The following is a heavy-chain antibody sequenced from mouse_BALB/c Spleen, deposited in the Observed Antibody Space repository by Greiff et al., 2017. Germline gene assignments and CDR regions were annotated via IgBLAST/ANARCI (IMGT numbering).Heavy chain of an antibody. CDR3: ARDPKFNWAAY. V-gene: IGHV2-9*02. CDR1: GFSLTSYG. D-gene: IGHD4-1*01. J-gene: IGHJ3*01. Sequence: VQGVESGPGLVAPSQSLSITCTVSGFSLTSYGVHWVRQPPGKGLEWLGVIWAGGSTNYNSALMSRLSISKDNSKSQVFLKMNSLQTDDTAMYYCARDPKFNWAAYWGQGTLVTVSA. CDR2: IWAGGST.